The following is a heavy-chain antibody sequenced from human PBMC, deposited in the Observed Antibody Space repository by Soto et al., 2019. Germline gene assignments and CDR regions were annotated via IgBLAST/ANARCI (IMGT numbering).Heavy chain of an antibody. D-gene: IGHD1-26*01. J-gene: IGHJ4*02. Sequence: QVQLVQSGAEVKKPGSSVKVSCKASGGTFSRYAISWLRQAPGQGLEWMGGIIPIFGTANYAQKFQGRVTITADESTSTAYMELSRMRSEDTAVYYCVRVLYNGSSTDYRGQGTLVTVSS. CDR2: IIPIFGTA. CDR3: VRVLYNGSSTDY. CDR1: GGTFSRYA. V-gene: IGHV1-69*01.